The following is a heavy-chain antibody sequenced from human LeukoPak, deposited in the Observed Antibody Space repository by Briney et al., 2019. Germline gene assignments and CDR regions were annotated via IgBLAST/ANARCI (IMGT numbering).Heavy chain of an antibody. CDR2: IYYSGST. Sequence: SETLSLTCTVSGGSISSTSYYWSWIRQHPGKGLEWIGYIYYSGSTYYNPSLKSRVTISVDTSKNQFSLKLSSVTAADTAVYYCARGLELRSDYWGQGTLVTVSS. CDR1: GGSISSTSYY. J-gene: IGHJ4*02. D-gene: IGHD1-7*01. CDR3: ARGLELRSDY. V-gene: IGHV4-31*03.